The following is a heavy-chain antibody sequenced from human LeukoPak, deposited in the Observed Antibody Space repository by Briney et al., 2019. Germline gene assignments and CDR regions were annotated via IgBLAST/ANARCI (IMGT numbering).Heavy chain of an antibody. D-gene: IGHD1-1*01. Sequence: SGTLSLTCGVSGGSIITTNWWSWVRQPPGKGLEWIGEVHLNGATNYNPSLESRVSMSIDKSKNQLSLKLSSVTAADTAVFYCARHFDGPHPEGNSRLKWFDPWGQGTLATVSS. J-gene: IGHJ5*02. CDR2: VHLNGAT. CDR3: ARHFDGPHPEGNSRLKWFDP. V-gene: IGHV4-4*02. CDR1: GGSIITTNW.